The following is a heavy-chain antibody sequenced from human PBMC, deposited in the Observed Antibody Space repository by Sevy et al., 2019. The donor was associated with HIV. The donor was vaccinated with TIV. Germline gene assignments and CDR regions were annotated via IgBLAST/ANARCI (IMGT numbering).Heavy chain of an antibody. CDR1: GFMFSSYE. V-gene: IGHV3-48*03. CDR2: ISSSSSTI. Sequence: GGSLRLSCAASGFMFSSYEMNWVRQAPGKGLEWILYISSSSSTIYYADPVKGRFTISRDNAKNSLYLQMNSLRTDDTAVYYCARDLPPSATTVAHFDYWGPGTLVTVSS. J-gene: IGHJ4*02. CDR3: ARDLPPSATTVAHFDY. D-gene: IGHD4-17*01.